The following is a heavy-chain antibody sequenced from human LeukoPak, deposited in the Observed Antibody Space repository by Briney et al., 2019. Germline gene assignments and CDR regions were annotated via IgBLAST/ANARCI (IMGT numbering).Heavy chain of an antibody. CDR1: GGSISSYY. CDR2: ICYSGST. V-gene: IGHV4-59*01. Sequence: SETLSLTCTVSGGSISSYYWSWIRQPPGKGLEWIGYICYSGSTNYNPSLKSRVTISVDTSKNQFSLKLSSVTAADTAVYYCARENREDYYDSSGTDAFDIWGQGTMVTVSS. D-gene: IGHD3-22*01. CDR3: ARENREDYYDSSGTDAFDI. J-gene: IGHJ3*02.